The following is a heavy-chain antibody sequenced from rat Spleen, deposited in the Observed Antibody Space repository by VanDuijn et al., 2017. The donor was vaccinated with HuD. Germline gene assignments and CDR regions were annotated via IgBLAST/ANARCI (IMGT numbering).Heavy chain of an antibody. CDR3: TRDRWDFDY. J-gene: IGHJ2*01. CDR1: GFTFNNYW. Sequence: EVQLVGSGGGLVQPGRSLKLSCVASGFTFNNYWMTWIRQAPGKGLEWVASITTTGGSTYYPDSLKGRFTISRNNAKRTLYLQMNRLRSEDTATYYCTRDRWDFDYWGQGVMVTVSS. D-gene: IGHD1-5*01. CDR2: ITTTGGST. V-gene: IGHV5-31*01.